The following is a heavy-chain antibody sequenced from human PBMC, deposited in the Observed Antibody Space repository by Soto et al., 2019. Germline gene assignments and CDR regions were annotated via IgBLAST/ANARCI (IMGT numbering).Heavy chain of an antibody. CDR2: ISTYSGDT. CDR3: ARHHGPTTSENWFDP. Sequence: RASVKVSCKASGYTFFTYDISWVRQAPGQGLEWMGWISTYSGDTKYAQKFQGRVTMTTDISTTTAYLELRSLRSDDTAVYYCARHHGPTTSENWFDPWGQGTLVTVSA. CDR1: GYTFFTYD. D-gene: IGHD5-12*01. V-gene: IGHV1-18*01. J-gene: IGHJ5*02.